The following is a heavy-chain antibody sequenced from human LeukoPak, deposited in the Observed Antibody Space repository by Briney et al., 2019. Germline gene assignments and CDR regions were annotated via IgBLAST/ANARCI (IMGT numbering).Heavy chain of an antibody. CDR3: TKDRVGASPHDAFDI. J-gene: IGHJ3*02. V-gene: IGHV1-8*01. Sequence: GASVKVSCKASGYTFTSYDINWVRQATGQGLEWMGWMNPNSGNTGYAQKFQGRVTMTRNTSISTAYMELSSLRAEDTAVYYCTKDRVGASPHDAFDIWGQGTMVTVSS. CDR1: GYTFTSYD. CDR2: MNPNSGNT. D-gene: IGHD1-26*01.